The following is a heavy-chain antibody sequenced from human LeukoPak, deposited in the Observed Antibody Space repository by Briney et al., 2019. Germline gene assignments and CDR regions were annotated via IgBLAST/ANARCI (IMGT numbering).Heavy chain of an antibody. CDR2: ISGSGGST. Sequence: GGSLRLSCAASGFSFSSYVMSWVRQAPGKGLEWVSAISGSGGSTYYADSVKGRFTISRDNSKNTLYLQMNSLRAEDTAIYFCAKDRIAVASYFDYWGQGTLVTVSS. V-gene: IGHV3-23*01. J-gene: IGHJ4*02. CDR1: GFSFSSYV. D-gene: IGHD6-19*01. CDR3: AKDRIAVASYFDY.